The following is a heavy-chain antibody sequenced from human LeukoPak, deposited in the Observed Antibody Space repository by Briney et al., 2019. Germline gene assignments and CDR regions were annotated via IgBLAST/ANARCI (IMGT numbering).Heavy chain of an antibody. CDR1: GFTFSDFW. Sequence: PGGSLRLSCAASGFTFSDFWVEWFRQAPGKGLEWVANIKPDGSEKYYVDSVKGRFSISRDNAKNSLYLQMNSLRAEDTAIYYCARHLTYFDYWGQGTLVTVSS. CDR2: IKPDGSEK. CDR3: ARHLTYFDY. J-gene: IGHJ4*02. V-gene: IGHV3-7*01.